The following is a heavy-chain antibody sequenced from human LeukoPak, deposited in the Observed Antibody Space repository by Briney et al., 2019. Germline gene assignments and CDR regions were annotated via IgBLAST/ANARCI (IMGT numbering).Heavy chain of an antibody. CDR2: INPNSGGT. V-gene: IGHV1-2*02. CDR1: GYTFTGYY. Sequence: GASVKVSCKASGYTFTGYYMHWVRQAPGQGLEWMGWINPNSGGTNYAQKFQGRVTMTRDTSISTAYMELSRLRSDDTAVYYCARGRKTSGSRYYFDYWGQGTLVTVSS. CDR3: ARGRKTSGSRYYFDY. D-gene: IGHD1-26*01. J-gene: IGHJ4*02.